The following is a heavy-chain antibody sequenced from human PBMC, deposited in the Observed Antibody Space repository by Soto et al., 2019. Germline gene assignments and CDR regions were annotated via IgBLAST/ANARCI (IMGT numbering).Heavy chain of an antibody. V-gene: IGHV1-69*01. J-gene: IGHJ4*02. CDR1: GGTFSSYA. D-gene: IGHD1-26*01. Sequence: SVKVSCKASGGTFSSYAISWVRQAPGQGLEWMGGIIPIFGTANYAQKFQGRVTITADESTSTAYMELSSLRSEDTAVYYCATVGATNRRPDYWGQGTVVTVSS. CDR2: IIPIFGTA. CDR3: ATVGATNRRPDY.